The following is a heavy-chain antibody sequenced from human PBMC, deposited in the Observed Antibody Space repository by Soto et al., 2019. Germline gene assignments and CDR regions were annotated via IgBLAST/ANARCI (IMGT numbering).Heavy chain of an antibody. D-gene: IGHD5-12*01. Sequence: SVKVSCKASGGTFSSYAISWVRQAPGQGLEWMGGIIPIFGTANYAQKFQGRVTITGDESTSTAYMELSSLRSEDTAVYYCARERVVATTHYFDYWGQGTLVTVSS. CDR1: GGTFSSYA. J-gene: IGHJ4*02. V-gene: IGHV1-69*13. CDR2: IIPIFGTA. CDR3: ARERVVATTHYFDY.